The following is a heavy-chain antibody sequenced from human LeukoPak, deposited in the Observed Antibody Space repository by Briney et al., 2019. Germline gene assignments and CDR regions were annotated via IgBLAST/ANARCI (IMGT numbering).Heavy chain of an antibody. CDR1: GFIFNSYG. J-gene: IGHJ4*02. CDR2: ISYDGSNK. D-gene: IGHD6-19*01. CDR3: ARGSSGWYGTQFDY. V-gene: IGHV3-30*19. Sequence: PGGSLRLSCAASGFIFNSYGMHWVRQAPGKGLEWVAVISYDGSNKYYADSVKGRFTISRDNSRNTLYLQMNSLRAEDTAVYYCARGSSGWYGTQFDYWGQGTLVTVSS.